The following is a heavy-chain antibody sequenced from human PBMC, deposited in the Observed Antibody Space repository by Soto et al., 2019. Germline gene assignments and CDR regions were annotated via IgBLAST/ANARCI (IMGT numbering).Heavy chain of an antibody. D-gene: IGHD2-2*01. V-gene: IGHV3-30*18. Sequence: QEQLVESGGGVVQPGMSLRLSCVASRFSFSHFGMHWVRQAPGKGLEWVAALSFDGSNKNYADGVRGRFTIPRDNSKNALYLRINILSTDTAVMYYCAKGCCSRSRCSFDSWGQGTLVTV. CDR2: LSFDGSNK. J-gene: IGHJ5*01. CDR3: AKGCCSRSRCSFDS. CDR1: RFSFSHFG.